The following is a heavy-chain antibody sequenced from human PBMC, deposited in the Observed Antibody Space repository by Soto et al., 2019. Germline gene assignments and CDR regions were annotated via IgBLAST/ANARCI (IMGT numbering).Heavy chain of an antibody. V-gene: IGHV3-73*01. D-gene: IGHD4-17*01. CDR1: GFTFSGSA. CDR3: TRQNGVDDYVGYYYYGMDV. Sequence: PGGSLRLSCAASGFTFSGSAMHWVRQASGKGLEWVGRIRSKANSYATAYAASVKGRFTISRDDSKNTAYLQMNSLKTEDTAVYYCTRQNGVDDYVGYYYYGMDVWGQGTTVTVSS. CDR2: IRSKANSYAT. J-gene: IGHJ6*02.